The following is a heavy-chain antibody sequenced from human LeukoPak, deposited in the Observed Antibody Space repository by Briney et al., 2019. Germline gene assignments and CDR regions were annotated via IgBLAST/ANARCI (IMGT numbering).Heavy chain of an antibody. Sequence: KTSETLSLTCTVSGGSISTYYWSWIRQPPGKGLEWIGYIYCSGSTNYNPSLKSRVTISVDTSKNQFSLKLSSVTAADTAVYYCARDPSGSYYLSGAFDIWGQGTMVAVSS. J-gene: IGHJ3*02. CDR2: IYCSGST. D-gene: IGHD1-26*01. CDR3: ARDPSGSYYLSGAFDI. CDR1: GGSISTYY. V-gene: IGHV4-59*01.